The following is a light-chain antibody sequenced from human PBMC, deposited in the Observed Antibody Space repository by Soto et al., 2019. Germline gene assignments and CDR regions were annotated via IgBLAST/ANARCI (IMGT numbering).Light chain of an antibody. Sequence: QSALTQPASVSGSPGQSITISCTGTSSDVGGYNSVSWYQQHPGKAPKLMIYEVSNRPSGLSNRFSGSKSGNTASLTISGLQAEDEADYYCGSYTSSSTWVSGGGTKLTVL. CDR2: EVS. CDR3: GSYTSSSTWV. CDR1: SSDVGGYNS. V-gene: IGLV2-14*01. J-gene: IGLJ3*02.